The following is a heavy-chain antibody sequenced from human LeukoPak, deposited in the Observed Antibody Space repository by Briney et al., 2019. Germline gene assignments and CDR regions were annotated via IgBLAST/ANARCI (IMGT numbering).Heavy chain of an antibody. CDR1: GGSISSGDYY. CDR2: IYYSGST. D-gene: IGHD3-10*01. Sequence: SETLSLTCTVSGGSISSGDYYWSWIRQPPGKGLEWIGYIYYSGSTYYNPSLKSRVTISVDTSKNQFSLKLSSVTAADTAVYYCARHGWFGDFDYWGQGTLVTVSS. J-gene: IGHJ4*02. CDR3: ARHGWFGDFDY. V-gene: IGHV4-30-4*01.